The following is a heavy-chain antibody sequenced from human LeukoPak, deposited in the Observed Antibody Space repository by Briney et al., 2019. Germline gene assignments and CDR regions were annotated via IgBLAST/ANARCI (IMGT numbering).Heavy chain of an antibody. J-gene: IGHJ4*02. CDR3: ARSVNVVVTAIPGY. V-gene: IGHV1-2*02. CDR2: TNPNSGGT. CDR1: GYTFTGYY. D-gene: IGHD2-21*02. Sequence: ASVKVSCKASGYTFTGYYMHWVRQAPGQGLEWMGWTNPNSGGTNYAQKFQGRVTMTRDTSISTAYMELSRLRSDDTAVYYCARSVNVVVTAIPGYWGQGTLVTVSS.